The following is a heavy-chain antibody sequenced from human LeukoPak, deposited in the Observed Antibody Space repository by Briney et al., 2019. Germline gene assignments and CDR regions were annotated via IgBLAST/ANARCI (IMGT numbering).Heavy chain of an antibody. J-gene: IGHJ4*02. V-gene: IGHV3-23*01. CDR3: ARPGITMVIVGPHYFDY. Sequence: PGGSLRLSCAASGFTFSSYAVSWVRQAPGKGLEWVSTISGTGDSTYYADSVKGRFSISRDNSRNTLYLQMNRLTADDTAVYFCARPGITMVIVGPHYFDYWGRGTLVTVSS. CDR2: ISGTGDST. D-gene: IGHD3-10*01. CDR1: GFTFSSYA.